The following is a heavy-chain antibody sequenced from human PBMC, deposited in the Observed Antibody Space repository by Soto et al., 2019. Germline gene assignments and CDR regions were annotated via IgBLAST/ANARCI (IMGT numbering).Heavy chain of an antibody. CDR2: ISYDGSNE. V-gene: IGHV3-30*18. CDR1: EITVLGCR. J-gene: IGHJ4*02. CDR3: AKRDFDY. Sequence: PGWSVRQSVAAAEITVLGCRMHWVRQAPGKGLEWVAVISYDGSNEYYADSVKGRFTISRDNSKNTLYLQMNSLRAEDTAVYYCAKRDFDYWGQGTLVTVSS.